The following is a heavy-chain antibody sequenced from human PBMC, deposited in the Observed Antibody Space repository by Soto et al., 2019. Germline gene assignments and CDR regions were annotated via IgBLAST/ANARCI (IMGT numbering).Heavy chain of an antibody. D-gene: IGHD5-18*01. V-gene: IGHV3-23*01. CDR2: ISGSGGST. CDR3: AKDMEIQLCPSNYGMDV. CDR1: GFTFSSYA. J-gene: IGHJ6*02. Sequence: PGGSLRLSCAASGFTFSSYAMSWVRQAPGKGLEWVSAISGSGGSTYYADSVKGRFTISRDNSKNTLYLQMNSLRAEDTAVYYCAKDMEIQLCPSNYGMDVRGQGTTVTVSS.